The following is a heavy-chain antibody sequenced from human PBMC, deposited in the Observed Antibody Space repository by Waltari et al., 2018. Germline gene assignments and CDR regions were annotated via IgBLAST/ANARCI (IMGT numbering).Heavy chain of an antibody. Sequence: QLQLQESGPGLVKPSETLSLTCTVPGGSISSSSYYWGWIRQPPGKGLEGIGSIYYSGSTYYNPSFKSRVTISVDTSKNQFSLKLSSVTAADTAVYYCARGIAARPFDPWGQGTLVTVSS. J-gene: IGHJ5*02. D-gene: IGHD6-6*01. CDR3: ARGIAARPFDP. CDR2: IYYSGST. CDR1: GGSISSSSYY. V-gene: IGHV4-39*01.